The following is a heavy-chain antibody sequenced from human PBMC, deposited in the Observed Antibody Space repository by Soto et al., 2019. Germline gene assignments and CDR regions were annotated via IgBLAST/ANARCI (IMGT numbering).Heavy chain of an antibody. CDR2: ISAYDGKT. Sequence: QAQLLQSGAEVKKPGASVKVSCKTSGYTFNTYGINWVRQAPGQGLEMMGWISAYDGKTTYAEKIQGRGTMTSATSTSTAYMELRSLRSDDTAIYYCARDPHEFWTSYWFDPWGQGTPVTVSS. CDR1: GYTFNTYG. D-gene: IGHD3-3*01. V-gene: IGHV1-18*01. J-gene: IGHJ5*02. CDR3: ARDPHEFWTSYWFDP.